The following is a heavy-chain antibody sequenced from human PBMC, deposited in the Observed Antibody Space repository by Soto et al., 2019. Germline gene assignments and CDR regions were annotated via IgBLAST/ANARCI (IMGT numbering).Heavy chain of an antibody. J-gene: IGHJ4*02. Sequence: ASVKVSCKASGYTFTSYAMHWVRQAPGQRLEWMGWINAGNGNTKYSQKFQGRVTITRDTSASTAFMELTSLTSADTAIYYCARGFTTGATIEGFDYWGQGTLVTVSS. CDR2: INAGNGNT. CDR3: ARGFTTGATIEGFDY. V-gene: IGHV1-3*01. D-gene: IGHD1-1*01. CDR1: GYTFTSYA.